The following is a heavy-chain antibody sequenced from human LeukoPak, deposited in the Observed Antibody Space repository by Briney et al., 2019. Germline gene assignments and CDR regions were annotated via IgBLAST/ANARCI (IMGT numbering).Heavy chain of an antibody. CDR3: ARGPAYYYDSSGHFDY. Sequence: SPSETLSLTCTVSGGSISSYYWSWIRQPPGKGLEWIGYIYYSGSTNYNPSLKSRVTISVDTSKNQFSLKLSSVTAADTAVYYCARGPAYYYDSSGHFDYWGQGTLVTVSS. V-gene: IGHV4-59*01. D-gene: IGHD3-22*01. CDR2: IYYSGST. CDR1: GGSISSYY. J-gene: IGHJ4*02.